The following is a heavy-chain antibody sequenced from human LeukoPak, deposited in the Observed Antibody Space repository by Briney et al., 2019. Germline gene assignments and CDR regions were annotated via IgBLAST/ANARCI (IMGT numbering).Heavy chain of an antibody. D-gene: IGHD2-15*01. CDR1: GGSISSYY. CDR2: IYYSGST. V-gene: IGHV4-59*01. Sequence: SQTLSLTCTVSGGSISSYYWSWIRQPPGKGLEWIGYIYYSGSTNYNPSLKSRVTISVDTSKNQFSLKLSSVTAADTAVYYCARRTGSGGSRYGAFDIWGQGTMVTVSS. J-gene: IGHJ3*02. CDR3: ARRTGSGGSRYGAFDI.